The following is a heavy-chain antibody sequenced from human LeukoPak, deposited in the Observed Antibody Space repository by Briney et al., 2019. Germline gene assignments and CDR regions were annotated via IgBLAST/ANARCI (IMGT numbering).Heavy chain of an antibody. J-gene: IGHJ4*02. CDR1: GGSISSYY. V-gene: IGHV4-59*01. D-gene: IGHD5-24*01. Sequence: SETLSLTCTVSGGSISSYYWSWIRQPPGKGLEWIGEIYYSGSTNNNPSFKSRATISVDTSKNQFSLKLSSVTAADTAVYYCARVSRDGYKTVAYWGQGTLVTVSS. CDR3: ARVSRDGYKTVAY. CDR2: IYYSGST.